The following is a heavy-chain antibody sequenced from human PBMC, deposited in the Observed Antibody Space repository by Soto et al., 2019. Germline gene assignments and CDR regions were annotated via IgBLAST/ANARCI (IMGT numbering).Heavy chain of an antibody. CDR2: FIPTFGSP. D-gene: IGHD6-6*01. J-gene: IGHJ4*02. CDR1: GGTFSSYA. CDR3: AKQVSEYSSSFDS. Sequence: QVQLVQSGAEVKKPGSSVKVSCKVSGGTFSSYAISWVRQAPGRGLEWMGGFIPTFGSPTYAQRFQGRLTITADRFTSTAHLELSRLTSDDTAVYYCAKQVSEYSSSFDSWGQGSRVAVSS. V-gene: IGHV1-69*06.